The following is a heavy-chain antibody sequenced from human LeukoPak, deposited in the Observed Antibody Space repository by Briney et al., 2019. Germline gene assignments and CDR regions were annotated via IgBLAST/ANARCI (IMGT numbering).Heavy chain of an antibody. CDR2: ISSSSSYI. D-gene: IGHD3-3*01. Sequence: KAGGSLRLSCAASGFTFSSYSMNWVRQAPGKGLEWVSSISSSSSYIYYADSVKGRFTISRDNARNSLYLQMNSLRAEDTAVYYCARDRIITIFGVDPHTAYYGMDVWGQGTTVTVSS. CDR3: ARDRIITIFGVDPHTAYYGMDV. CDR1: GFTFSSYS. J-gene: IGHJ6*02. V-gene: IGHV3-21*01.